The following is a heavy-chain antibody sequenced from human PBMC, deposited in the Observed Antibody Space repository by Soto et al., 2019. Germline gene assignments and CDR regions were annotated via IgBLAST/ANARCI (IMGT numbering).Heavy chain of an antibody. J-gene: IGHJ6*02. CDR3: AREGIAAAETGLDV. D-gene: IGHD6-25*01. CDR2: IKHSGST. CDR1: GGSFSSYY. Sequence: QVQLQQWGAGLLKPSETLSLTCAVYGGSFSSYYWSWIRQPPGKGLQWIGEIKHSGSTKYNPSLKSLVTISVDTSKNQFSLNLSSVTAADTAVYYCAREGIAAAETGLDVWGQGTTVTVSS. V-gene: IGHV4-34*01.